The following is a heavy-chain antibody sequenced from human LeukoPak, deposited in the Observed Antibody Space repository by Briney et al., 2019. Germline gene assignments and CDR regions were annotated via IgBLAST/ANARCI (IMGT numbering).Heavy chain of an antibody. V-gene: IGHV4-34*01. Sequence: PSETLSLTCAVYGGSFSGYYWTWIRQPPGKGLEWIGEINHSGGTNYNPSLKSRVTISVDTSKNQFSLKLSSVTAADTAVYYCARGARGGVDGFGYWGQGTLVTVSS. CDR2: INHSGGT. D-gene: IGHD5-24*01. CDR3: ARGARGGVDGFGY. J-gene: IGHJ4*02. CDR1: GGSFSGYY.